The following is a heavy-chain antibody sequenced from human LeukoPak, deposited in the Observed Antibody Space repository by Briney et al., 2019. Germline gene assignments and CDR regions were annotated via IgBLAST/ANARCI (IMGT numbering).Heavy chain of an antibody. J-gene: IGHJ4*02. CDR1: GFTFSSYS. CDR2: ISSSSSTI. V-gene: IGHV3-48*01. D-gene: IGHD4-17*01. Sequence: GGSLRLSCAASGFTFSSYSMNWVRQAPGKGLEWVSYISSSSSTIYYADSVKGRSTISRDNAKNSLYLQMNSLRAEDTAVYYCARGVYGDYGHFDYWGQGTLVTVSS. CDR3: ARGVYGDYGHFDY.